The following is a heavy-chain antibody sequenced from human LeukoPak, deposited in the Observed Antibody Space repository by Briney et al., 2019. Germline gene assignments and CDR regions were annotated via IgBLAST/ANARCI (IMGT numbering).Heavy chain of an antibody. Sequence: SETLSLTCTVSGGFIRSNNYFWAWIRQPPGKGLEWIGSIYYSGNTYDNPSLKSRVTISVDMSNDQFSLKLSSVTAADTAVYYCARETGQQWLDSTVVFDYWGQGTLVTVSS. CDR3: ARETGQQWLDSTVVFDY. D-gene: IGHD6-19*01. CDR1: GGFIRSNNYF. CDR2: IYYSGNT. J-gene: IGHJ4*02. V-gene: IGHV4-39*02.